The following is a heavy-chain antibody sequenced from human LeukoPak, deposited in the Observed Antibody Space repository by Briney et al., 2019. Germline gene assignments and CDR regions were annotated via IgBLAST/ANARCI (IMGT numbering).Heavy chain of an antibody. CDR2: ISSSSYI. Sequence: GGSLRLSCAASGFTFSSYSMNWVRQAPGKGLEWVSSISSSSYIYYADSVKGRFTISRDNAKNSLYLQMNSLRAEDTAVYYCASLVGYCSGGSCQNWFDPWGQGTLVTVSS. CDR1: GFTFSSYS. CDR3: ASLVGYCSGGSCQNWFDP. D-gene: IGHD2-15*01. V-gene: IGHV3-21*01. J-gene: IGHJ5*02.